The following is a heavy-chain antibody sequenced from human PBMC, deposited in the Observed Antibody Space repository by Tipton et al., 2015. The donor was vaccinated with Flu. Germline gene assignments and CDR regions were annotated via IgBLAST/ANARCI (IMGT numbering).Heavy chain of an antibody. J-gene: IGHJ5*02. CDR3: ARRDYSNYVSDPKSWFDP. CDR1: GDSISSDFY. D-gene: IGHD4-11*01. CDR2: VSRTGST. Sequence: TLSLTCAVSGDSISSDFYWAWIRQFPGKGLEWIGTVSRTGSTIYNPSLKSRVTISIDTSKNQFSLNMRSVTAADMAAYYCARRDYSNYVSDPKSWFDPWGQGTLVAASS. V-gene: IGHV4-38-2*01.